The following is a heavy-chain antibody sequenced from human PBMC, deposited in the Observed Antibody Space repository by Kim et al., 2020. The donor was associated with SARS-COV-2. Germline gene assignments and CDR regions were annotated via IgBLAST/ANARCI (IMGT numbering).Heavy chain of an antibody. CDR3: ARGQPLDY. CDR2: ISYSGNS. CDR1: GGSIRSGGKF. J-gene: IGHJ4*02. V-gene: IGHV4-31*03. Sequence: SETLSLTCSVSGGSIRSGGKFWTWIRQHPAKGLEWIGYISYSGNSHYSPSLRSRVSRSLQTSENQFSLDLTSVTAADTAVYYCARGQPLDYWGQGILVNV. D-gene: IGHD2-2*01.